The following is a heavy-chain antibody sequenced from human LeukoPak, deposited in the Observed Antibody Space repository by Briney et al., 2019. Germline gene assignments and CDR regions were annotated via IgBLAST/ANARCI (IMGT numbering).Heavy chain of an antibody. CDR3: ARRGILTGYYFFDY. D-gene: IGHD3-9*01. J-gene: IGHJ4*02. CDR2: IYYSGST. CDR1: GASISSYY. V-gene: IGHV4-59*08. Sequence: PSETLSLTCTVSGASISSYYWSWIRQPPGKGLEWIGYIYYSGSTNYNPSLKSRVTISVDTSKNQFSLKLSSVTAAYTAVYYCARRGILTGYYFFDYWGQGTLVTVSS.